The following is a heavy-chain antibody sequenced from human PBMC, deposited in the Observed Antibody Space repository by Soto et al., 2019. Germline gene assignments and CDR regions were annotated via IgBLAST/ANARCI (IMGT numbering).Heavy chain of an antibody. Sequence: ASVKVSCKASGYTFTSYAMHWVRQAPGQRLEWMGWINAGNGNTKYSQKFQGRVTITRDTSASTAYMELSSLRSEDTAVYYCARDHCSSTSCPGIFYYYYMDVWGKGTTVTVSS. CDR3: ARDHCSSTSCPGIFYYYYMDV. J-gene: IGHJ6*03. V-gene: IGHV1-3*01. CDR2: INAGNGNT. D-gene: IGHD2-2*01. CDR1: GYTFTSYA.